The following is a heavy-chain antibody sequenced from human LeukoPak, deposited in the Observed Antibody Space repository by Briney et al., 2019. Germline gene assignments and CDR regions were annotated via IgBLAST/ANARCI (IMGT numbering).Heavy chain of an antibody. CDR3: GRLTVTTYYYYGRAV. V-gene: IGHV4-39*01. Sequence: PSETLSLTCTVSGGSISSSSYYWGWIRQPPGKGLEWIGSIYYSGSTYYNPSLKSRVTISVDTSKNQFSLKLSSVTAADTAVYYWGRLTVTTYYYYGRAVGGKGTTVTVSS. CDR1: GGSISSSSYY. CDR2: IYYSGST. J-gene: IGHJ6*04. D-gene: IGHD4-11*01.